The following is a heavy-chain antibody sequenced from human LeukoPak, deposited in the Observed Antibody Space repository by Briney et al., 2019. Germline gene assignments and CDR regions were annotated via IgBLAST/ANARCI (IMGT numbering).Heavy chain of an antibody. CDR1: GGSISSYY. V-gene: IGHV4-59*01. J-gene: IGHJ5*02. CDR2: IDYSGNR. D-gene: IGHD5-18*01. Sequence: ETLSLSCTHPGGSISSYYWSRIRQQPGKGLKRRAYIDYSGNRKYTPSLKSRLTIPVDTSKNQFSLKLSSVTAADTAVYYCARLSFGLRSGTMEFDPWGQGNLVTVSS. CDR3: ARLSFGLRSGTMEFDP.